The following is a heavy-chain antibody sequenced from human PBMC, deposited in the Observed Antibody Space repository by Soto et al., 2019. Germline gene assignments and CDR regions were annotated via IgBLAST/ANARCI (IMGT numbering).Heavy chain of an antibody. J-gene: IGHJ6*02. CDR2: IKVRSETT. CDR1: GFAFSNCA. CDR3: AKATTGNYYYYYGMDV. D-gene: IGHD1-1*01. Sequence: GGSLRLSCAASGFAFSNCAMSWVRQAPGKGPEWVSTIKVRSETTFSADSVKGRFTTWRDDSRNTLYLEMHSLRAEDTAVYYCAKATTGNYYYYYGMDVWGQGTTVTVSS. V-gene: IGHV3-23*01.